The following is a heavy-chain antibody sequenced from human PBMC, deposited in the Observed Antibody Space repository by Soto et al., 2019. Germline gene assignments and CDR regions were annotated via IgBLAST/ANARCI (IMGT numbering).Heavy chain of an antibody. Sequence: EVQLLESGGGLVQPGGSLRLSCAASGFTFSIHWMSWVRQAPGNGLEWVANIKQDGSEKNYVDSVKGRFTISRDNAKNSLYLQLNSLRAEDTAVYFCARDSDYGEDYNHGMDVWGQGTTVTVSS. CDR1: GFTFSIHW. J-gene: IGHJ6*02. CDR3: ARDSDYGEDYNHGMDV. D-gene: IGHD4-17*01. V-gene: IGHV3-7*01. CDR2: IKQDGSEK.